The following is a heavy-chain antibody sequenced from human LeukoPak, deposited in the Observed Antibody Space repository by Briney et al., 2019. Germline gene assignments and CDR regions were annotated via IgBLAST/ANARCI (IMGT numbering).Heavy chain of an antibody. J-gene: IGHJ4*02. CDR1: GYTFTSYG. CDR2: ISAYNGST. CDR3: AREGKDYYGSGSYYSYFDY. D-gene: IGHD3-10*01. V-gene: IGHV1-18*01. Sequence: ASVKVSCKASGYTFTSYGISWVRQAPGQGLEWMGWISAYNGSTNYAQKLQGRVTMTTDTSTSTAYMELRSLRSDDTAVYYCAREGKDYYGSGSYYSYFDYWGQGTLVTVSS.